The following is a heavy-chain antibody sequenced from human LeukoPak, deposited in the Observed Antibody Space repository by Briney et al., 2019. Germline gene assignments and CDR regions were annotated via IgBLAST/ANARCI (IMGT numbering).Heavy chain of an antibody. J-gene: IGHJ4*02. D-gene: IGHD6-13*01. CDR2: ISWNSGSI. CDR1: GFTFDGYA. V-gene: IGHV3-9*01. Sequence: SLRLSCAASGFTFDGYAVHWVRQAPGKGLDWVSGISWNSGSIGYADSVKGRFTISRDNAKNSLYLQMNSLRAEDTALYYCAKDIGYSSSWTPFDYWGQGTLVTVSS. CDR3: AKDIGYSSSWTPFDY.